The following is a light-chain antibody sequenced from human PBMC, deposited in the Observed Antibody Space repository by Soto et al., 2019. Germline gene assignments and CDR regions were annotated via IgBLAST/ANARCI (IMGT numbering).Light chain of an antibody. Sequence: EIVLTQSPATLSLSPGERATLSCRASQSVNNNVAWYQQRPGQPPRLLIYDAVYRPTGIPARFSGSGSGTDFTLPISSLESEDFAVYYCQHRINWPVLTFGGGTRVEIK. CDR2: DAV. CDR3: QHRINWPVLT. CDR1: QSVNNN. J-gene: IGKJ4*01. V-gene: IGKV3-11*01.